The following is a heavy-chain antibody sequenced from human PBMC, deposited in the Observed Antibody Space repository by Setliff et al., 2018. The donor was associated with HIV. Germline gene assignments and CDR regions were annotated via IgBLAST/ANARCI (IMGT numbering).Heavy chain of an antibody. V-gene: IGHV3-30*02. Sequence: GGSLRLSCVASGFMFSDFGMHWVRQAPGKGLEWLAFAAFYGRNQIHAESVEGRVTISRDNAKNTLYLQLHSLRAEDAAVYYCAKSLSSGFALDALDFRGQGTKVTVSS. J-gene: IGHJ3*01. CDR3: AKSLSSGFALDALDF. CDR1: GFMFSDFG. D-gene: IGHD3-22*01. CDR2: AAFYGRNQ.